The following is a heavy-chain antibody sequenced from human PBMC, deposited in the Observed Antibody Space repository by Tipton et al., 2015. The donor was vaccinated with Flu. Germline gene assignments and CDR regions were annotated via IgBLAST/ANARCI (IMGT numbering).Heavy chain of an antibody. D-gene: IGHD3-3*01. V-gene: IGHV4-39*07. CDR2: IFHSGST. CDR1: GDSMTSSRYY. J-gene: IGHJ5*02. Sequence: GLVKPSETLSLTCSVSGDSMTSSRYYWGWIRQPPGKGLEWIGSIFHSGSTYYNPSLKSRVTTSVDTSKNQFSLKLISVTAADTAVYYCARVSPGVESWFDPWGQGTLVTVSS. CDR3: ARVSPGVESWFDP.